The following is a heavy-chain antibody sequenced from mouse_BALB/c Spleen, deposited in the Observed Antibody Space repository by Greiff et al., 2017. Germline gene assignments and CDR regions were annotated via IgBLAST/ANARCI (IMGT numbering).Heavy chain of an antibody. CDR3: ARSHSNYGY. CDR2: IYPGDGDT. J-gene: IGHJ2*01. D-gene: IGHD2-5*01. CDR1: GYTFTSYW. V-gene: IGHV1-87*01. Sequence: VQLQQSGAELARPGASVKLSCKASGYTFTSYWMQWVKQRPGQGLEWIGAIYPGDGDTRYTQKFKGKATLTANKSSSTAYMQLSSLASEDSAVYYCARSHSNYGYWGQGTTLTVSS.